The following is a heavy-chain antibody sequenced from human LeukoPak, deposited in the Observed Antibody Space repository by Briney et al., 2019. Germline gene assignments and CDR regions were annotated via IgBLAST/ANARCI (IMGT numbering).Heavy chain of an antibody. CDR3: ARLSGARYGHYFDY. D-gene: IGHD4-17*01. J-gene: IGHJ4*02. Sequence: SVKVSCKASGGTLSSYAISWVRQAPGQGLEWMGRIIPILGIANYAQKFQGRVTITADKSTSTAYMELSSLRSEDTAVYYCARLSGARYGHYFDYWGQGTLVTVSS. V-gene: IGHV1-69*04. CDR1: GGTLSSYA. CDR2: IIPILGIA.